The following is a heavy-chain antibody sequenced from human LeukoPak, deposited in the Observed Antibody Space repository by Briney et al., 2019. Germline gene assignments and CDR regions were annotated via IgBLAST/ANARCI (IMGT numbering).Heavy chain of an antibody. V-gene: IGHV4-31*03. D-gene: IGHD2-2*01. CDR3: ARAYPSSSTD. J-gene: IGHJ4*02. Sequence: SQTLSLTCTVSGGSISSGNYYWNWIRQFPGKGLEWIGFISYTGSTHYNPSLKSRVSISQDTSQNQFSLKLSSVTAADTAIYYCARAYPSSSTDWGQGMLVTVSS. CDR2: ISYTGST. CDR1: GGSISSGNYY.